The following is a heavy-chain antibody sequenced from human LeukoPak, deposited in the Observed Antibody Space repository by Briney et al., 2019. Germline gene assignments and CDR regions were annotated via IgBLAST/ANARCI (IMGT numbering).Heavy chain of an antibody. CDR1: GGSISSSGYH. CDR3: AREGVAGTVGLDS. V-gene: IGHV4-39*02. D-gene: IGHD6-19*01. Sequence: KTSETLSLTCTVSGGSISSSGYHWGWLRQPPGKGRELVGNIYYSGTTYYNPSLKRRVTISVDTSKNQISLDLSLVTVADAALYYCAREGVAGTVGLDSWGQGTLVTVSS. CDR2: IYYSGTT. J-gene: IGHJ4*02.